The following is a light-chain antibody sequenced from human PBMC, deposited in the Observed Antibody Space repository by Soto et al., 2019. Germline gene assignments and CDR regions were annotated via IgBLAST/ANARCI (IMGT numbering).Light chain of an antibody. V-gene: IGLV2-8*01. CDR1: SSDIGGYNF. CDR3: GSYAGINNLI. Sequence: QSALTQPPSASGSPGQSVTISFTGTSSDIGGYNFVSWYPHHPGKAPKLMIYDVSKRPSGVPDRFSGSKSGNTASLTVSGLQAEDEADYYCGSYAGINNLIFGGGTKLTVL. J-gene: IGLJ2*01. CDR2: DVS.